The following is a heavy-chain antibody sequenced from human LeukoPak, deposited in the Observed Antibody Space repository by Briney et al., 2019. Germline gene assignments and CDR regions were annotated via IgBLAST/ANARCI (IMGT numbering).Heavy chain of an antibody. D-gene: IGHD2-15*01. Sequence: SETLSLTCSVSGDSINSNYWSWMRQPPGKGLEWIGYIYYGGSTNYNPSLKSRVSMSVDTSKNQFSLNLSSVTAADTAVYHCARLLAGCPGGRCRAHFDYWGQGTLVTVSS. J-gene: IGHJ4*02. CDR3: ARLLAGCPGGRCRAHFDY. V-gene: IGHV4-59*01. CDR1: GDSINSNY. CDR2: IYYGGST.